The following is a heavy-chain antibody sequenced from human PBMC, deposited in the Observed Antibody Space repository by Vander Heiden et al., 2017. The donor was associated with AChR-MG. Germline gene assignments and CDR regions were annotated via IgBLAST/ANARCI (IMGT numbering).Heavy chain of an antibody. CDR2: IKQDGREK. J-gene: IGHJ4*02. CDR1: GFTFSVYW. Sequence: EVQLVESGGGLVQPGGSLRLSCAASGFTFSVYWMGWVRQAPGKGLEWVANIKQDGREKYYVDSVKGRFTISRDNAKNSLYLQMNSLRAEDTAVYYCARGPYYFDYWGQGTLVTVSS. CDR3: ARGPYYFDY. V-gene: IGHV3-7*01.